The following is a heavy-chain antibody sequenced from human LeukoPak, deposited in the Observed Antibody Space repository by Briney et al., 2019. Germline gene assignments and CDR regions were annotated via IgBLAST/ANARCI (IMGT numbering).Heavy chain of an antibody. CDR2: ISAYNGNT. J-gene: IGHJ4*02. CDR3: ARDLNNYYGSGSFDY. D-gene: IGHD3-10*01. Sequence: ASVKVSCKASGYTFTNYGISWVRQAPGQGLEWMGWISAYNGNTNYAQKLQGRVTMTTDTSTSTAYMELRSLRSDDTAVYYCARDLNNYYGSGSFDYWGQGTLVTVSS. CDR1: GYTFTNYG. V-gene: IGHV1-18*01.